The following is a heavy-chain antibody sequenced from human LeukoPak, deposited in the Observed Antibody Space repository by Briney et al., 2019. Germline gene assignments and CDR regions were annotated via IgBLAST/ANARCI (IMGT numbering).Heavy chain of an antibody. CDR2: IYTSGST. CDR1: GGSISSGSHY. J-gene: IGHJ5*02. CDR3: ARCHPRGISDL. V-gene: IGHV4-61*02. Sequence: SQTLSLTSTVSGGSISSGSHYCSWIRQPAGKGLEWIGRIYTSGSTNYNPSLKSRVTISVDTSKNQLSLKLSSVAAADTAVYYCARCHPRGISDLWGRGALVTVSS. D-gene: IGHD6-13*01.